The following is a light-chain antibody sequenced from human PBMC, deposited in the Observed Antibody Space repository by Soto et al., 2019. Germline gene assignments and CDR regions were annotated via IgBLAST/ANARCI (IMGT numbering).Light chain of an antibody. CDR1: SSDVGGYNY. CDR3: ATWDDSLNGHVV. V-gene: IGLV2-14*01. J-gene: IGLJ2*01. Sequence: QSALTQPASVSGSPGQSITISCTGTSSDVGGYNYVSWYQQHPGKAPKLMIYEVSNRPSGVSNRFSGSKSGNTASLTISGLQAEDEADYYCATWDDSLNGHVVFGGGTKVTVL. CDR2: EVS.